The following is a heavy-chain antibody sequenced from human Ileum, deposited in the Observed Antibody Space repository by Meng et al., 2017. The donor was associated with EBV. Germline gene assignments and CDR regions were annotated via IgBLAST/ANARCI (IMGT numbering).Heavy chain of an antibody. Sequence: VPLVETGDEVKMPGSSVKLSCKAYGGTVSSYAISWVPQAPGQGLAWMGGISPICGTSNYAQKFQGRVTITADESTSTAYMELSSLRSEDTAVYYCARGNGYSSSFYFDYWGQGPLVTVSS. CDR2: ISPICGTS. V-gene: IGHV1-69*01. J-gene: IGHJ4*02. D-gene: IGHD6-13*01. CDR1: GGTVSSYA. CDR3: ARGNGYSSSFYFDY.